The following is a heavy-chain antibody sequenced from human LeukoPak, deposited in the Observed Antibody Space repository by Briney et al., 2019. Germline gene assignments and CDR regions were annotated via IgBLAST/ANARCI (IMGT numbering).Heavy chain of an antibody. D-gene: IGHD6-19*01. J-gene: IGHJ4*02. V-gene: IGHV1-69*06. CDR3: ASSNGYSSGWYLPITDY. CDR1: GGTFSSYA. Sequence: ASVKVSCKASGGTFSSYAISWVRQAPGQGLEWMGGIIPIFGTANYAQKFQGRVTITADKSTSTAYMELSSLRSEDTAVYYCASSNGYSSGWYLPITDYWGQGTLVTVSS. CDR2: IIPIFGTA.